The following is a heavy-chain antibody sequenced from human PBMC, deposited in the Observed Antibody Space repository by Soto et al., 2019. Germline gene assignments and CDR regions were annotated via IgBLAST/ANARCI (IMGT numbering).Heavy chain of an antibody. V-gene: IGHV3-23*01. CDR1: GLTFSNYA. Sequence: EVQLLESGGGLVQPGGSLRLSCAASGLTFSNYAMRWVRQAPGKGLEWVSSISTSGGTTDYADSVKGRFAISRDNSKNNVYLQMNSLRADDTAVYYCAGSSSGWNLFDSWGQGTLVTVSS. D-gene: IGHD6-19*01. J-gene: IGHJ4*02. CDR3: AGSSSGWNLFDS. CDR2: ISTSGGTT.